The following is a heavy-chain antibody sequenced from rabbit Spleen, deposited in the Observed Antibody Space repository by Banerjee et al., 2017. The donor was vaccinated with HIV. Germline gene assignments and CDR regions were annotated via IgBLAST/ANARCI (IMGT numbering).Heavy chain of an antibody. CDR1: GFSFSSGYH. J-gene: IGHJ4*01. Sequence: QEQLEESGGGLVQPEGSLTLTCKATGFSFSSGYHMCWVRQAPGKGLEWIACIYTSSGNTYSASWAKGRFSISTTSSTTVTLQLNSLTAADTATYFCASAYVAAVSYGYPTFNLWGPGPLVTVS. CDR2: IYTSSGNT. D-gene: IGHD6-1*01. CDR3: ASAYVAAVSYGYPTFNL. V-gene: IGHV1S45*01.